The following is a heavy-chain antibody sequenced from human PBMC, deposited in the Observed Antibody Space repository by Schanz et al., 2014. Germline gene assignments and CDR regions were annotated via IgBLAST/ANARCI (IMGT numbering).Heavy chain of an antibody. CDR1: GFTFISYN. Sequence: EVRLVESGGGLVKPGGSLRLSCAASGFTFISYNMNWVRQAPGKGLEWVSSVSSSSTYIFYADSVRGRFTISRDDAKNSLYLQMNNLGAEDTAVYYCARDPWWDTNGYCFGAFDLWGQGTVVTVSS. V-gene: IGHV3-21*01. CDR2: VSSSSTYI. D-gene: IGHD2-21*01. CDR3: ARDPWWDTNGYCFGAFDL. J-gene: IGHJ3*01.